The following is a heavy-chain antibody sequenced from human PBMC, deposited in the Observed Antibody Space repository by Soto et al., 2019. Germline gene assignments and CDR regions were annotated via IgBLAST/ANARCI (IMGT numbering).Heavy chain of an antibody. CDR2: IYYSGST. D-gene: IGHD4-17*01. CDR1: GGSISSGGYY. J-gene: IGHJ5*02. CDR3: ARQYNDYGDYDGWFDP. V-gene: IGHV4-31*03. Sequence: PSETLSLTCTFSGGSISSGGYYLSWIRQHPGKGLEWIGYIYYSGSTYYNPSRKSRVTISVDTSKNQFSLKLSSVTAADTAVYYCARQYNDYGDYDGWFDPWGQGTLVTVSS.